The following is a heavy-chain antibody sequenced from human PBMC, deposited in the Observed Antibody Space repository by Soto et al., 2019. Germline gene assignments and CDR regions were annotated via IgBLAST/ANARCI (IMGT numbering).Heavy chain of an antibody. CDR2: IYYSGNT. V-gene: IGHV4-59*08. CDR1: WGXIRDHD. CDR3: ARSILQNSVFGH. J-gene: IGHJ4*02. Sequence: PLETHPHPSSVSWGXIRDHDGSCIRQPPGKGLEWIGYIYYSGNTKYNPSLKSRVTMSVDTPKNHFSLRLSSVTAADTALYACARSILQNSVFGHWGQGTLVIVFS. D-gene: IGHD2-8*01.